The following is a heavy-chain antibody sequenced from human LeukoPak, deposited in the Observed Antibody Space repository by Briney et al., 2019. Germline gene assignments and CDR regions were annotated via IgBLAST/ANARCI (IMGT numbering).Heavy chain of an antibody. CDR3: ATTLHSGYYDLY. Sequence: PGGSLRLSCAASGFTFSTYAMSWVRQAPGKGLEWVSAISASGGSTYYADSVKGRFTISRDNSKNTLYLQMNSLRAEDTAVYYCATTLHSGYYDLYWGQGTLVTVSS. D-gene: IGHD3-22*01. CDR1: GFTFSTYA. V-gene: IGHV3-23*01. J-gene: IGHJ4*02. CDR2: ISASGGST.